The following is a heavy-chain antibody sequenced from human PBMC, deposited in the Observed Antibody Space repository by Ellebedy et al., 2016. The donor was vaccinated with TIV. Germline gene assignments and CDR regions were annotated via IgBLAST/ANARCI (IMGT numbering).Heavy chain of an antibody. V-gene: IGHV3-30*18. D-gene: IGHD3-9*01. CDR1: GFPFRTYG. CDR2: ISFDGNNE. Sequence: GESLKISCEASGFPFRTYGMHWVRQAPGKGLEWVAVISFDGNNEYYVDSVKGRFTISRDNSKSTLYLQMNNLRSEDTAIYYCAKDLDPGDFDWLLWTVMDVWGRGTTVTVSS. CDR3: AKDLDPGDFDWLLWTVMDV. J-gene: IGHJ6*02.